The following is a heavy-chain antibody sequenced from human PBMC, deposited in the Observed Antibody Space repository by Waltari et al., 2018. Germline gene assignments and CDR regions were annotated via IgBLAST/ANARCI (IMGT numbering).Heavy chain of an antibody. CDR2: IYYSGST. V-gene: IGHV4-39*07. J-gene: IGHJ4*02. CDR1: GGSISSSSYY. D-gene: IGHD6-13*01. CDR3: ARDTVEGYTDY. Sequence: QLQLQESGPGLVKPSETLSLTCTVSGGSISSSSYYWGWIRQPPGKGLEWIGSIYYSGSTYYNPSLKSRVTISVDTSKNQFSLKLSSVTAADTAVYYCARDTVEGYTDYWGQGTLVTVSS.